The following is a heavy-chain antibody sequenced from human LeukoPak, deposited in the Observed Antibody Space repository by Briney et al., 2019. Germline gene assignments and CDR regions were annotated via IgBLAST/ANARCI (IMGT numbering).Heavy chain of an antibody. J-gene: IGHJ4*02. D-gene: IGHD4-17*01. CDR2: INWNGGST. Sequence: PGGSPRLSCAASGFTFDDYGMSWVRQAPGKGLEWVSGINWNGGSTGYADSVKGRFTISRDNAKNSLYLQMNSLRAEDTALYHCARVLTTTVTQPYYFDYWGQGTLVTVSS. CDR3: ARVLTTTVTQPYYFDY. CDR1: GFTFDDYG. V-gene: IGHV3-20*01.